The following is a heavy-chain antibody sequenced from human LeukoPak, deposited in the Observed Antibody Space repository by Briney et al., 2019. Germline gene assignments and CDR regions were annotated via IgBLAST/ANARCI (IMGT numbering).Heavy chain of an antibody. Sequence: ASVKVSCKASGYTFTSYYMHWVRQAPGQGLEWMGIINPSGGATSYAQKFQGRVAMIGDTSTSTVCMQISSLRSDDTAVYYCAGHSDLGSGSHYPYYYLMDVWGQGTTVTVSS. CDR3: AGHSDLGSGSHYPYYYLMDV. CDR1: GYTFTSYY. J-gene: IGHJ6*02. V-gene: IGHV1-46*01. D-gene: IGHD3-10*01. CDR2: INPSGGAT.